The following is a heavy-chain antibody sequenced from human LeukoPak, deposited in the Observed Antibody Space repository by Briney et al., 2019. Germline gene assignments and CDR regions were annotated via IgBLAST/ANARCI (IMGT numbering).Heavy chain of an antibody. CDR3: ARGAMATTPFSDY. J-gene: IGHJ4*02. V-gene: IGHV4-59*01. Sequence: PSETLSLTCPVSGGSISNYYYWTWIRQPPGKGLEWIGYVYYTGSTNFNPSLKSRVTMSLDTSRNQYSLKLTSLTAADTAVYYCARGAMATTPFSDYWGQGTLVTVSS. CDR1: GGSISNYY. D-gene: IGHD5-24*01. CDR2: VYYTGST.